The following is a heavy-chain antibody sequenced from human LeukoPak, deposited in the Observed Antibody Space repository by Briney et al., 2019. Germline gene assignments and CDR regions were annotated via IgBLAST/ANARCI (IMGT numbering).Heavy chain of an antibody. CDR3: AIGVSGNSYVNPLFDY. J-gene: IGHJ4*02. V-gene: IGHV1-69-2*01. Sequence: ASVKLPCKTSGFRFTDFYMHWVPHAPGRGLEWMGRVDPEDGETVTAERCQGRVTINADTSIDTAYMELSSLRPEDTAVYYCAIGVSGNSYVNPLFDYWGQGTLVTVSS. CDR1: GFRFTDFY. D-gene: IGHD5-18*01. CDR2: VDPEDGET.